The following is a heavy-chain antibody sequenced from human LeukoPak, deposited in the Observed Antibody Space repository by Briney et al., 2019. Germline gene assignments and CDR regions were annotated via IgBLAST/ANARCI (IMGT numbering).Heavy chain of an antibody. CDR1: GGSFSGYY. CDR2: INHSGST. Sequence: SETLSLTCAVYGGSFSGYYWSWIRQPPGKGLGWIVEINHSGSTNYNPSLKSRVTISVDTSKNQFSLKLSSVTAADTAVYYCARVGHPGYSYGPSFFDYWGQGTLVTVSS. CDR3: ARVGHPGYSYGPSFFDY. D-gene: IGHD5-18*01. J-gene: IGHJ4*02. V-gene: IGHV4-34*01.